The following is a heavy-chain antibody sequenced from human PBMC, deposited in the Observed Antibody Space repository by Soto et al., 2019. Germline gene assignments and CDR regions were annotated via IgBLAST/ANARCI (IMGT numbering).Heavy chain of an antibody. V-gene: IGHV4-31*03. J-gene: IGHJ4*02. Sequence: LSLTCTVSGGSISSGGYYWSWIRQHPGKGLEWIGYIYYSGSTYYNPSLKSRVTISVDTSKNQFSLKLSSVTAADTAVYYCARSPYDFWSGYYPHFDYWGQGTLVTVYS. CDR3: ARSPYDFWSGYYPHFDY. CDR2: IYYSGST. D-gene: IGHD3-3*01. CDR1: GGSISSGGYY.